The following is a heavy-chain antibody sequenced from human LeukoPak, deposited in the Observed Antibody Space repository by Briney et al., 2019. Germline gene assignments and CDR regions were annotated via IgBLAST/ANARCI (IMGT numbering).Heavy chain of an antibody. CDR2: ISSNGGST. V-gene: IGHV3-64*02. CDR1: GFTFSDYA. D-gene: IGHD3-10*01. Sequence: GGSLRLSCAASGFTFSDYAMHWVRQAPGKGLEYVSVISSNGGSTYYADSVKGRFTISRDNSKNTLYLQMGSLRAEDMAVYYCARGSVMVRGVIEVDAFDIWGQGTMVTVSS. CDR3: ARGSVMVRGVIEVDAFDI. J-gene: IGHJ3*02.